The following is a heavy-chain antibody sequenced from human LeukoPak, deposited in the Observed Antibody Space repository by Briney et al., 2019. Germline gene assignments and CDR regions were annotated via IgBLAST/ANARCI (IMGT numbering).Heavy chain of an antibody. CDR3: VRGSRRIVVVITLSFDY. Sequence: GASVKVSCKASGYTFTGYYMHWVRQAPGQGLEWMGWINPNSGGTNYAQKFQGRVTMTRDTSISTAYMELSRLRSDDTAVYYCVRGSRRIVVVITLSFDYWGQGTLVTVSS. CDR2: INPNSGGT. V-gene: IGHV1-2*02. J-gene: IGHJ4*02. CDR1: GYTFTGYY. D-gene: IGHD3-22*01.